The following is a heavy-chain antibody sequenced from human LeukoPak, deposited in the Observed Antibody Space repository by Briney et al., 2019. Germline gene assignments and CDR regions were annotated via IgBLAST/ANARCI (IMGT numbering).Heavy chain of an antibody. Sequence: SGTLSLTCTVSGGSISSSSYYWGWIRQPPGKGLEWIGSIYFGGSSYYSPSLKSRVTISVDTSNNQFSLKVNSVTAADTAVYYCARDAGHQLSRRNYYAMDVWGQGTTVTVSS. D-gene: IGHD2-2*01. CDR2: IYFGGSS. CDR1: GGSISSSSYY. J-gene: IGHJ6*02. V-gene: IGHV4-39*07. CDR3: ARDAGHQLSRRNYYAMDV.